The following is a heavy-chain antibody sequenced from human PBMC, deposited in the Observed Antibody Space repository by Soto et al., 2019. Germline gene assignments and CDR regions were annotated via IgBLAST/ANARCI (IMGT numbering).Heavy chain of an antibody. V-gene: IGHV3-30*18. Sequence: QVQLVESGGGVVQPGRSLRLSCAASGFTFSSYGMHWVRQAPGKGLEWVAVISYDGSNKYYADSVKGRFTISRDNSKNTLYLQMNSLGAEDTAVYYCAKSPYGSGSPGWFDPWGQGTLVTVSS. J-gene: IGHJ5*02. CDR2: ISYDGSNK. D-gene: IGHD3-10*01. CDR3: AKSPYGSGSPGWFDP. CDR1: GFTFSSYG.